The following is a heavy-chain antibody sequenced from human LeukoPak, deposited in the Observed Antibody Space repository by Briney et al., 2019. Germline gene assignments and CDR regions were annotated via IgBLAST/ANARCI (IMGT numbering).Heavy chain of an antibody. CDR2: ISPNGYT. CDR3: TRHDVVPIIGHGMAV. CDR1: GASIGSYY. Sequence: SETLSLTCTVSGASIGSYYWSWIRQPPGRGLEWIGYISPNGYTLYTPSLRSRVTISRDTSDNQFSLILSSVTAADTAIYYCTRHDVVPIIGHGMAVWGQGTTVTVSS. D-gene: IGHD2-2*01. J-gene: IGHJ6*02. V-gene: IGHV4-59*08.